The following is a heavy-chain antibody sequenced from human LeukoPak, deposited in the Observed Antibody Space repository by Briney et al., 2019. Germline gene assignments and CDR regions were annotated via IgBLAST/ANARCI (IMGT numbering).Heavy chain of an antibody. CDR2: IYYSGST. V-gene: IGHV4-59*01. J-gene: IGHJ4*02. CDR3: AREGRLGTPDY. Sequence: SETLSLTCTVSGGSISSYYWSWIRQPPGNGLEWIGYIYYSGSTNYNPSLKSRVTISVDTSKNQFSLKLSSVTAADTAVYYCAREGRLGTPDYWGQGTLVTVSS. CDR1: GGSISSYY.